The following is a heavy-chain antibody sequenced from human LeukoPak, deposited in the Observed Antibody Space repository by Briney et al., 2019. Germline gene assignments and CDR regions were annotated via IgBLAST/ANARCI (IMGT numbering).Heavy chain of an antibody. CDR2: IYSSGTT. CDR1: GFTFSRNY. CDR3: ARAAWIDYYYYMDV. V-gene: IGHV3-53*01. J-gene: IGHJ6*03. Sequence: GGSLRLSCAASGFTFSRNYMTWVRQAPGKGLEWVSVIYSSGTTYYADSVKGRFTISRDNSKDTLYLQMNSLRAEDTAVYYCARAAWIDYYYYMDVWGKGTTVTISS. D-gene: IGHD2-2*03.